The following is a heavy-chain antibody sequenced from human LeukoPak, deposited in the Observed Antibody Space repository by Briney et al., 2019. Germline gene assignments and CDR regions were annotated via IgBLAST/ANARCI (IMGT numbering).Heavy chain of an antibody. Sequence: SETLSLTCAVSGGSISSSNWWSWVRQPPGKGLEWIGEIYHSGSTNYNPSLKSRVTISVDKSKNQFSLKLSSVTAADTAVYYCARGTSYYDSSGYYPYFDYWGQGTLVTVSS. D-gene: IGHD3-22*01. CDR1: GGSISSSNW. V-gene: IGHV4-4*02. CDR3: ARGTSYYDSSGYYPYFDY. J-gene: IGHJ4*02. CDR2: IYHSGST.